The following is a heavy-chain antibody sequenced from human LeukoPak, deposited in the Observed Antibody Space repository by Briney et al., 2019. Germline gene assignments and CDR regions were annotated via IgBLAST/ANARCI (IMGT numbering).Heavy chain of an antibody. CDR3: ARVRGSYSVDY. J-gene: IGHJ4*02. CDR2: ISNTGSTT. D-gene: IGHD1-26*01. V-gene: IGHV3-11*04. CDR1: GFTFSSYA. Sequence: KTGGSLRLSCAASGFTFSSYAMSWIRQAPGKGLEWVSYISNTGSTTQYADSVKGRFTISRDNAKYSLHLQMNSLRAEDTAVYYCARVRGSYSVDYWGQGTLVTVSS.